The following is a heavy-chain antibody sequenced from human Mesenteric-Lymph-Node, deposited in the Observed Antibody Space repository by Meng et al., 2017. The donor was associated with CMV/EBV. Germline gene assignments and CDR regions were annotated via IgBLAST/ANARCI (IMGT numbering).Heavy chain of an antibody. CDR3: VTSF. CDR2: ISSDSRII. CDR1: GFSFSDYY. J-gene: IGHJ4*02. V-gene: IGHV3-11*04. Sequence: GGSLRLSCAASGFSFSDYYMTWIRQTPGKGLEWVSYISSDSRIIHYADSVRGRFIISRDNAKNSLYLQMNSLRAEDTAVYYCVTSFWGQGTLVTVSS.